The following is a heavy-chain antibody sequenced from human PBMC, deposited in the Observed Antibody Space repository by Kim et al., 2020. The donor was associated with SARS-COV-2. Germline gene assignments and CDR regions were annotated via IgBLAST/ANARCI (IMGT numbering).Heavy chain of an antibody. CDR2: ISSSSSYT. D-gene: IGHD5-18*01. CDR1: GFTLSDYY. J-gene: IGHJ4*02. CDR3: ARQYSYGDRFDD. Sequence: GGSLRLSCAASGFTLSDYYMSWIRQDPGKGLEWASCISSSSSYTNYADSVKGRFTISRDNAKKSLYLQMNSLRAEDTAVYYCARQYSYGDRFDDWGQGTL. V-gene: IGHV3-11*03.